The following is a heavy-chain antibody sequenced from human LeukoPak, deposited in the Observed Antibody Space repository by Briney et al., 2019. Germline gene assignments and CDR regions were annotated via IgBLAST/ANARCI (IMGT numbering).Heavy chain of an antibody. D-gene: IGHD3-10*01. V-gene: IGHV1-24*01. J-gene: IGHJ4*02. CDR3: ATGPPFRGVIITGTPFDY. CDR1: GYTLTELS. Sequence: GASVKVSCKVSGYTLTELSMHWVRQAPGKGLEWMGGFDPEDGETIYAQKFQGRVTMTEDTSTDTAYMELSSLRSEDTAVYYCATGPPFRGVIITGTPFDYWGQGTLVTVSS. CDR2: FDPEDGET.